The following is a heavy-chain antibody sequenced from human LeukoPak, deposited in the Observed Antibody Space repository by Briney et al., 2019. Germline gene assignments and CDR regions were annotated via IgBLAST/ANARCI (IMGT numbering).Heavy chain of an antibody. CDR1: GGSFSGYY. CDR2: INHSGST. J-gene: IGHJ4*02. Sequence: PSETLSLTCAAYGGSFSGYYWSWIRQPPGKGLEWIGEINHSGSTNYNPSLKSRVTISVDTSKNQFSLKLSSVTAADTAVYYCARGLVGARYFDYWGQGTLVTVSS. CDR3: ARGLVGARYFDY. V-gene: IGHV4-34*01. D-gene: IGHD1-26*01.